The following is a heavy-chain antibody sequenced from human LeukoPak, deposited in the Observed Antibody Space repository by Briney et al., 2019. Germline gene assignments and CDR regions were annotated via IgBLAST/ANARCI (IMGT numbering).Heavy chain of an antibody. CDR1: GFTVNSNE. Sequence: GGSLRLSCAASGFTVNSNEMSWVRQAPGRGLEWVSSISGGSTYYADSRKGRFTISRDNSKNTLHLQMNSLRAEDTAVYYCARDLKGQYQDAFDIWGQGTMVTVSS. CDR2: ISGGST. J-gene: IGHJ3*02. CDR3: ARDLKGQYQDAFDI. D-gene: IGHD2-2*01. V-gene: IGHV3-38-3*01.